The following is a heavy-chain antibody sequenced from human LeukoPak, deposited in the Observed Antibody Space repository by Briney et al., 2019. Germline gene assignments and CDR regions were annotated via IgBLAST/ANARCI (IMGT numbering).Heavy chain of an antibody. V-gene: IGHV1-69*01. CDR1: EGTFSSYA. Sequence: ASVKVSCKASEGTFSSYAISWVRQAPGQGLEWMGGIIPTFGTANYAQKFQGRVTITADESTSTAYMELSSLRSEDTAVYYCARGGWFGELLHFDYWGQGTLVTVSS. CDR2: IIPTFGTA. CDR3: ARGGWFGELLHFDY. J-gene: IGHJ4*02. D-gene: IGHD3-10*01.